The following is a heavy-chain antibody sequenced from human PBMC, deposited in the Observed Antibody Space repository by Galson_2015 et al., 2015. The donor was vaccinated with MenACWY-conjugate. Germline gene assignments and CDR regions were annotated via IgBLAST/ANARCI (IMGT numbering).Heavy chain of an antibody. CDR2: IGTGGGT. Sequence: SLRLSCAASGFTFSNYAMSWVRQAPGKGLEWVSGIGTGGGTYYADSVKGRFTISRDNSKNMVYLQMNSLRAEDTAIYYCAKFKFSPSWSTPHGMDVGGQGTPVPVSS. D-gene: IGHD2-2*01. V-gene: IGHV3-23*01. CDR3: AKFKFSPSWSTPHGMDV. CDR1: GFTFSNYA. J-gene: IGHJ6*02.